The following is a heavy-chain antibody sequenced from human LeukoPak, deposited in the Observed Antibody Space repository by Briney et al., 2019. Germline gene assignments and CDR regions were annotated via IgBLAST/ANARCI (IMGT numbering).Heavy chain of an antibody. CDR3: ATGLPMVQGVIFGY. Sequence: PGGSLRLSCAASGFTFSSYAMSWVRQAPGKGLEWVSAISGSGGSTYYADSVKGRFTISRDNSMNTLYLQMNSLRAEDTAVYYCATGLPMVQGVIFGYWGQGTLVTVSS. D-gene: IGHD3-10*01. CDR2: ISGSGGST. J-gene: IGHJ4*02. CDR1: GFTFSSYA. V-gene: IGHV3-23*01.